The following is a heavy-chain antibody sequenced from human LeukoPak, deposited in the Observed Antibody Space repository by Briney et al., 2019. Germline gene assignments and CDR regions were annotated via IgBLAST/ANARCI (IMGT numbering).Heavy chain of an antibody. J-gene: IGHJ6*02. CDR3: ARSGIDYSYYYGMDV. Sequence: SETLSLTCTVSGSSISSYYWSWIRQPPGKGLEWIGYIYYSGSTNYNPSLKSRVTISVDTSKNQFSLKLSSVTAADTAVYYCARSGIDYSYYYGMDVWGQGTTVTVSS. CDR1: GSSISSYY. CDR2: IYYSGST. V-gene: IGHV4-59*08. D-gene: IGHD1-26*01.